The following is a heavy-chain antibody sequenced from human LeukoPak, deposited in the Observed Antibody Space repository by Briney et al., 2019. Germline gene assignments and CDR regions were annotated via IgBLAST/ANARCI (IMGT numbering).Heavy chain of an antibody. CDR2: ISYDGNNK. Sequence: PGGSLRLSCAASGFTFSSYGMHWVRQAPGKGLEWVAAISYDGNNKYDVDSVKGRFTISRDNSKNTLYLQMNSLRPEDSATYYCAKTIRTYGDYHTLDYWGQGTLVTVSS. J-gene: IGHJ4*02. CDR1: GFTFSSYG. CDR3: AKTIRTYGDYHTLDY. V-gene: IGHV3-30*19. D-gene: IGHD4-17*01.